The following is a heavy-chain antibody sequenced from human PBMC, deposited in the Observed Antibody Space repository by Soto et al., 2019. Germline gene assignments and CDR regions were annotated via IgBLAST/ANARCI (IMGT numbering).Heavy chain of an antibody. CDR1: GHTFSTYG. V-gene: IGHV1-18*01. Sequence: QVQLVQYGHEVKKPGASVTVSCKASGHTFSTYGINWVRQAPGQGLEWMGWISPYNGNTNYAQKFQGRATMTKDTSMSTVYMVLRSLRSDDTAVDYCAGGSQNRWLDFDAFDCWGQGTMGTVAS. D-gene: IGHD6-19*01. CDR2: ISPYNGNT. J-gene: IGHJ3*01. CDR3: AGGSQNRWLDFDAFDC.